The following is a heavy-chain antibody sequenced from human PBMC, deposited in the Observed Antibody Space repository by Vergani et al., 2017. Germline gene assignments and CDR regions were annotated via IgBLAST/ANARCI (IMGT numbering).Heavy chain of an antibody. D-gene: IGHD2-21*01. V-gene: IGHV3-30*02. Sequence: VQLLESGGGLVQPGGSLRLSCAASGFTFSFYGMHWVRQAPGKGLEWVAFIGHDATYKYLADSVRGRFSISRDNSGNAMYLQMTSLRGEDTAVYYCANECGENCSWDYWGQGTLVSVAS. CDR2: IGHDATYK. J-gene: IGHJ4*02. CDR1: GFTFSFYG. CDR3: ANECGENCSWDY.